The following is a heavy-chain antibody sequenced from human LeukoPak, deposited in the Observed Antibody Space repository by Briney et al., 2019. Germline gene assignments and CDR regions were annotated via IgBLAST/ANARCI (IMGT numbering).Heavy chain of an antibody. CDR3: ARDPPGPAARRGNWYFDL. V-gene: IGHV4-39*07. D-gene: IGHD2-2*01. CDR1: GGSISSSSYY. J-gene: IGHJ2*01. Sequence: PSETLSLTCTVSGGSISSSSYYWGWIRQPPGKGLEWIGSIYYSGSTYYNPSLKSRVTISVDTSKNQFSLKLSSVTAADTAVYYCARDPPGPAARRGNWYFDLWGRGTLVTVSS. CDR2: IYYSGST.